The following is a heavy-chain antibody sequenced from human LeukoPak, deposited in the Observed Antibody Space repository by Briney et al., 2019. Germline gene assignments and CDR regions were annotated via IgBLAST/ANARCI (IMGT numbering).Heavy chain of an antibody. J-gene: IGHJ4*02. D-gene: IGHD1-7*01. V-gene: IGHV3-30-3*01. Sequence: VRSLRLSCAASGFTFSDYAMHWVRQAPGKGLEWVAVISKDGSDKYYPGSVRGRFTISRDNSKNTIYLQMDSLRAEDTAIYYCARDYWWNYDYWGQGTLVTVSS. CDR1: GFTFSDYA. CDR2: ISKDGSDK. CDR3: ARDYWWNYDY.